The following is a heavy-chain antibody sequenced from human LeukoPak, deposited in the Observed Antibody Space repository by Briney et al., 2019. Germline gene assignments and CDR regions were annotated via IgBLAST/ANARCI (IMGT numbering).Heavy chain of an antibody. D-gene: IGHD4-17*01. J-gene: IGHJ4*02. CDR2: IYYSGST. V-gene: IGHV4-59*01. Sequence: PSETLSLTCTVSGGSISSYYWSWIRQPPGKGLEWIGYIYYSGSTNYNPSLKSRVTISVDTSKNQFSLKLSSVTAADTAVYYCARDGAGPLDYWGQGTLVTVSS. CDR3: ARDGAGPLDY. CDR1: GGSISSYY.